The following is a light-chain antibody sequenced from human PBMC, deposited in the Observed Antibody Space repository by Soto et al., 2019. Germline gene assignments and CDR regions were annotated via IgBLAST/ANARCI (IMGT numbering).Light chain of an antibody. J-gene: IGKJ1*01. V-gene: IGKV3D-15*01. CDR2: GAS. CDR1: QSVTTR. Sequence: EIVMTQSPATLSVSPGERVTLSCRASQSVTTRLAWYQHKPGQAPTLLMSGASNRASGVPVRFSGSGSGTEFTLTISSLQPDDSATYYCQQYSYYRTFGQGTKVDIK. CDR3: QQYSYYRT.